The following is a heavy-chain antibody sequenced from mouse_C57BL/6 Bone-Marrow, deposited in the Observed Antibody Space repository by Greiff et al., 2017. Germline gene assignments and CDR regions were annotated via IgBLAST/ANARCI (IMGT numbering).Heavy chain of an antibody. J-gene: IGHJ2*01. CDR3: ARRAGGLLGDLDY. D-gene: IGHD2-3*01. V-gene: IGHV8-12*01. CDR2: ISWDDDK. CDR1: GFSLSTSGMG. Sequence: QVTLKESGPGILQSSQTLSLTCSFSGFSLSTSGMGVSWIRQPSGKGLEWLAHISWDDDKRSNPSLKSRLTISKDTSRNQVFLKITSVDTADTATYYCARRAGGLLGDLDYWGQGTTLTVSS.